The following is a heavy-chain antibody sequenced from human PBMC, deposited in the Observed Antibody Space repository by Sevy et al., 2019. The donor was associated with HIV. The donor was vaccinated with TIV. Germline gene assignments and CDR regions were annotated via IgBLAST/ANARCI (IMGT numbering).Heavy chain of an antibody. J-gene: IGHJ6*02. Sequence: ASVNVSCKASGGTFSSDAISWVRQAPGQGLEWMGGIIPMFGTANYAQKFQRRVTITADESTSTAYMDLSSLRSEDAAVYYCARGRRLSGGNDYYYYYGMDVWGQGTTVTVSS. CDR2: IIPMFGTA. CDR1: GGTFSSDA. CDR3: ARGRRLSGGNDYYYYYGMDV. D-gene: IGHD2-15*01. V-gene: IGHV1-69*13.